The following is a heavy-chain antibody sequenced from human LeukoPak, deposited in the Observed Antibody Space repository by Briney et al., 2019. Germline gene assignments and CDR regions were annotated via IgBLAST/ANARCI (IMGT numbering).Heavy chain of an antibody. V-gene: IGHV3-30*18. Sequence: GGSLRLSCAASGFTFSSYGMHWVRQAPGKGLEWVAVISYDGSNKYYADSVKGRFTISRDNSKNTLYLQMNSLRAEDTAVYYCANLNSYEDYWGQGTLVTVSS. D-gene: IGHD5-18*01. CDR2: ISYDGSNK. CDR1: GFTFSSYG. J-gene: IGHJ4*02. CDR3: ANLNSYEDY.